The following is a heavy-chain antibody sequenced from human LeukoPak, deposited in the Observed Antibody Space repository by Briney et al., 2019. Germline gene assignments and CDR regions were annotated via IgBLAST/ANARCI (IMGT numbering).Heavy chain of an antibody. CDR1: GGSFSSSFYY. CDR3: ANAASYSVDY. D-gene: IGHD1-26*01. V-gene: IGHV4-39*01. CDR2: MYFSGST. J-gene: IGHJ4*02. Sequence: SEPLSPPFTVSGGSFSSSFYYGGGIRQPPGKGLGWIWSMYFSGSTHCNPSLKSRVTISVDTSKNQFSLKLTSVTAADTAVYYCANAASYSVDYWGQGTLVTVSS.